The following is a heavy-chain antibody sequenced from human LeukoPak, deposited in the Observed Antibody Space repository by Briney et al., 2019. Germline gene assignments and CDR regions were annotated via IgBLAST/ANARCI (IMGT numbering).Heavy chain of an antibody. D-gene: IGHD6-19*01. CDR3: ASLRLVDY. J-gene: IGHJ4*02. Sequence: ASVKVSCKASGYTFTSYNMHWVRQAPGQGLEWMGWINPNSGDTSYAQKFQDRVTMTRDTSVTTAYMELTRLTPDDTAVYYCASLRLVDYWGQGTLVTVSS. V-gene: IGHV1-2*02. CDR1: GYTFTSYN. CDR2: INPNSGDT.